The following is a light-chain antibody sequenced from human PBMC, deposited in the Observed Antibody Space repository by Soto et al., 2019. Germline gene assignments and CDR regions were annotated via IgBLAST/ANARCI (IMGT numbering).Light chain of an antibody. J-gene: IGLJ1*01. CDR1: SSDVGGYNY. CDR3: SLYTSENAYV. CDR2: EVS. Sequence: QSALTQPRSVSGSPGQSVTISCTGTSSDVGGYNYVSWYQQHPGKAPKLMIYEVSNRPSGVSNRFSGSKSGNTASLTISGLQAEDEADYYCSLYTSENAYVFGTGTKVTVL. V-gene: IGLV2-14*01.